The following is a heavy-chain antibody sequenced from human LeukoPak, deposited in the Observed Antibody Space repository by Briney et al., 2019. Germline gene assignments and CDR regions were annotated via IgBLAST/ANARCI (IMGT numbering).Heavy chain of an antibody. J-gene: IGHJ4*02. D-gene: IGHD1-7*01. CDR1: GYTFTGYY. V-gene: IGHV1-2*02. CDR3: ARDPNWDYEVDY. CDR2: INPNSGGT. Sequence: GASVKVSCKASGYTFTGYYMHWVRQAPGQGLEWMGWINPNSGGTNYAQKFQGRVTMTRDTSISTGYMELSRLRSDDTAVYYCARDPNWDYEVDYWGQGTLVTVSS.